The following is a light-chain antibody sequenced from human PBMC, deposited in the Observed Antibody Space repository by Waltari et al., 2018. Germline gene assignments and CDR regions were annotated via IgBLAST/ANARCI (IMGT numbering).Light chain of an antibody. CDR3: AAWDDSRNGPV. CDR1: SSNIGGNP. V-gene: IGLV1-44*01. Sequence: QPGLTQPPPASGTPGQRVAVYCAGSSSNIGGNPVNWYQQRPGTAPKLLIYNNDQRPSGVPDRFSGSKSGTSASLAISGLQSEDEADYYWAAWDDSRNGPVFGGGTKLPVL. J-gene: IGLJ3*02. CDR2: NND.